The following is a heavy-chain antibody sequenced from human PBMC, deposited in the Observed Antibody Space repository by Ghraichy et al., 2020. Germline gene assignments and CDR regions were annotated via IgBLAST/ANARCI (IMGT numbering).Heavy chain of an antibody. J-gene: IGHJ4*02. D-gene: IGHD3-10*01. CDR3: TTVRNPGGLSQHRYYFDY. CDR1: GFTFSNAW. CDR2: IKSKTDGGTT. Sequence: GGSLRLSCAASGFTFSNAWMSWVRQAPGKGLEWVGRIKSKTDGGTTDYAAPVKGRFTISRDDSKNTLYLQMNSLKTEDTAVYYCTTVRNPGGLSQHRYYFDYWGQGTLVTVSS. V-gene: IGHV3-15*01.